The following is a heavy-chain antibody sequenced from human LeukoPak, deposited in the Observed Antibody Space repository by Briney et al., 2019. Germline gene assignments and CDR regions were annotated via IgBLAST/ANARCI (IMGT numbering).Heavy chain of an antibody. J-gene: IGHJ4*02. D-gene: IGHD1-26*01. CDR1: GFTLDDYA. V-gene: IGHV3-9*01. CDR2: ISWNSGSI. Sequence: TGRSLRLSCAASGFTLDDYAMHWVRQAPGKGLEWVSGISWNSGSIGYADSVKGRFTISRDNAKNSLYLQMNSLRAEDTALYYCAKDRGGSYYSGFDYWGQGTLVTVS. CDR3: AKDRGGSYYSGFDY.